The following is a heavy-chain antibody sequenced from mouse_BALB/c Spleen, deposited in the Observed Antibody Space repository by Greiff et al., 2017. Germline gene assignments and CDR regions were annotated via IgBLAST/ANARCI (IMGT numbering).Heavy chain of an antibody. CDR1: GFTFSDYY. Sequence: EVKLVESGGGLVKPGGSLKLSCAASGFTFSDYYMYWVRQTPEKRLEWVATISDGGSYTYYPDSVKGRFTISRDNAKNNLYLQMSSLKSEDTAMYYCATAYYGNFFAYWGQGTLVTVSA. V-gene: IGHV5-4*02. J-gene: IGHJ3*01. CDR2: ISDGGSYT. D-gene: IGHD2-10*01. CDR3: ATAYYGNFFAY.